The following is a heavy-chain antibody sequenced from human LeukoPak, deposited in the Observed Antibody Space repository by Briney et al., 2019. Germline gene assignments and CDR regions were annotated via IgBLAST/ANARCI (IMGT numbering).Heavy chain of an antibody. CDR3: AREDRLLYMYFQH. CDR2: INSDGSST. J-gene: IGHJ1*01. V-gene: IGHV3-74*01. CDR1: GFTFSSYW. D-gene: IGHD2-2*02. Sequence: PGGSLRLSCAASGFTFSSYWMHWVRQAPGKGLVWVSRINSDGSSTSYADSVKGRFTISRDNAKNTLYLQMNSLRAEDTAVYYCAREDRLLYMYFQHWGQGTLVTVSS.